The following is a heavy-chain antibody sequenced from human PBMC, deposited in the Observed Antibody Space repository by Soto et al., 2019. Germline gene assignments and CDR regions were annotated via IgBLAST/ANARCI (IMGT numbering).Heavy chain of an antibody. CDR1: VFPFSSYA. CDR2: ISGSGGST. V-gene: IGHV3-23*01. CDR3: AKALPSTARYCSSTSCFPQEVYYYYGMDV. Sequence: GGSLRLSCAASVFPFSSYAMRWVRQAPGKGLEWVSAISGSGGSTYYAVSVKGRFTISRDNSKHTLYLQMNSLRAEDTAVYYCAKALPSTARYCSSTSCFPQEVYYYYGMDVWGQGTTVTVSS. J-gene: IGHJ6*02. D-gene: IGHD2-2*01.